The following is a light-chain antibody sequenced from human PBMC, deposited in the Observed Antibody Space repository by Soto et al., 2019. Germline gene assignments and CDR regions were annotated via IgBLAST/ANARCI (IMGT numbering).Light chain of an antibody. CDR2: SAS. CDR1: QAMSTY. CDR3: QQLNAYQLA. J-gene: IGKJ4*01. Sequence: DIQLTQSPSFLSAFVGDTVTITCRASQAMSTYLAWYQQKPGKVPKLLIRSASTLQRGVPPSCSSGASGTEFTLTISTLLPDDSAIYYCQQLNAYQLAFGGGTNVEIK. V-gene: IGKV1-9*01.